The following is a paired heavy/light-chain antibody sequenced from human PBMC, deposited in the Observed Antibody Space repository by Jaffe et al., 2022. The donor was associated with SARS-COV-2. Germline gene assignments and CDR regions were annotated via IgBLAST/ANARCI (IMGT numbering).Light chain of an antibody. CDR2: DAS. Sequence: DIQMTQSPSSLSASVGDRVTVTCRASQSITSYLNWYQQKPGRAPNLLIYDASSLQSGVPSRFSGSGSGTDFTLTISSLQPEDFATYYCQQGYITPYTFGQGTKLEIK. J-gene: IGKJ2*01. CDR1: QSITSY. CDR3: QQGYITPYT. V-gene: IGKV1-39*01.
Heavy chain of an antibody. CDR3: ARSRPADGFDY. Sequence: EVHLVESGGGLVQPGGSLRLSCAASGFTFGTFTMNWVRQAPGRGLEWISFISSGSTTIYYVDSVKGRFTISRDNAKNSLYLQMNSLRDEDTAVYYCARSRPADGFDYWGQGTLVTVSS. CDR1: GFTFGTFT. V-gene: IGHV3-48*02. J-gene: IGHJ4*02. CDR2: ISSGSTTI.